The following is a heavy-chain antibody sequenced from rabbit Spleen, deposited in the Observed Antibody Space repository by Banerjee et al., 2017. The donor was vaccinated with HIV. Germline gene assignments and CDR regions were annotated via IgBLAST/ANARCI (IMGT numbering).Heavy chain of an antibody. J-gene: IGHJ4*01. V-gene: IGHV1S47*01. CDR3: VRRGDSYDDYGGYFTL. CDR2: IDPIFGAT. D-gene: IGHD2-1*01. Sequence: QEQLVESGGGLVQPGGSLKLSCKASGFDFSSYGVSWVRQAPGKGLEWIGYIDPIFGATYYAYWVNGRFTISSHNAQNTVSLQLNSLTAADTATYFCVRRGDSYDDYGGYFTLWGQGTLVTVS. CDR1: GFDFSSYG.